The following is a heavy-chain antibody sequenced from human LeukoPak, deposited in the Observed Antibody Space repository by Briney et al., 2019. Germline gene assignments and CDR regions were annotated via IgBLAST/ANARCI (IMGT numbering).Heavy chain of an antibody. CDR3: AKDQRPDTGYDIDY. CDR2: IYGSDDTT. V-gene: IGHV3-23*01. CDR1: GFSFSTYG. J-gene: IGHJ4*02. Sequence: EGSLRLSCSASGFSFSTYGMSWVRQAPRKGLEWVSTIYGSDDTTRYAESVKGRFTISRDNSKETLYLQMNNLRAEDTAVYYCAKDQRPDTGYDIDYWGQGTLVTVSS. D-gene: IGHD3-9*01.